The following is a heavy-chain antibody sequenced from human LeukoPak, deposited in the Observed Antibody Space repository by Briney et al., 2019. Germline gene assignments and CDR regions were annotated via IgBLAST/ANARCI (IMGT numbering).Heavy chain of an antibody. V-gene: IGHV1-2*02. D-gene: IGHD6-19*01. CDR3: ARVRGWSSGWYSY. CDR2: INPNSGGT. J-gene: IGHJ4*02. Sequence: GASVKVSCKASGYTFTGYYMHWVRQAPGQGLEWMGWINPNSGGTNYAQKFQGRVTMTRDTSISTAYMELSRLRSDDTAVYYCARVRGWSSGWYSYWGQGTLVTVSS. CDR1: GYTFTGYY.